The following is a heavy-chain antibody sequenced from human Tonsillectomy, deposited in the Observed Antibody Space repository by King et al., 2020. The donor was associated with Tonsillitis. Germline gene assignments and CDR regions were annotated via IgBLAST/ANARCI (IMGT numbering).Heavy chain of an antibody. D-gene: IGHD6-13*01. CDR2: IYPSDSDA. CDR3: ARLVGSSWPPIDY. V-gene: IGHV5-51*01. Sequence: QLVQSGAEVKKPGESLKISCKGSGYRFNTYWIAWVRQMPGKGLEWVGIIYPSDSDARYSPSFEGQVTISTDKSISAAYLQWSSLQASDTAMYYCARLVGSSWPPIDYWGQGTLVTVSS. CDR1: GYRFNTYW. J-gene: IGHJ4*02.